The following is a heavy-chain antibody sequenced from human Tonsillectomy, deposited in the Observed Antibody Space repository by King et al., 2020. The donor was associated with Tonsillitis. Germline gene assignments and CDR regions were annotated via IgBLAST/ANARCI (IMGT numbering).Heavy chain of an antibody. CDR2: IFHNGAA. CDR1: AGSISTANW. J-gene: IGHJ5*02. CDR3: VRGGDDGLDL. D-gene: IGHD7-27*01. Sequence: VQLQESGPGLVKPSGTLSLTCTVSAGSISTANWWHWVRQSPGKGLEWIGEIFHNGAANYNPSLKSRVTISVDTSKNQFSLNVYSVTAADTAVYYCVRGGDDGLDLWGQGTLVTVSS. V-gene: IGHV4-4*02.